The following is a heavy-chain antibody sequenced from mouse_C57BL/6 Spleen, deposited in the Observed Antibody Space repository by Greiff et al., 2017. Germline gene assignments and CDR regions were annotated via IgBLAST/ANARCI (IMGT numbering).Heavy chain of an antibody. CDR1: GYTFTDYY. V-gene: IGHV1-26*01. D-gene: IGHD1-1*01. Sequence: EVQLQQSGPELVKPGASVKISCKASGYTFTDYYVNWVKQSHGKSLEWIGDINPNNGGTSYNQKFKGKATLTVDKSSSTAYMELRSLTSEDSAVYYCARRRDYYGSSRYAMDYWGQGTSVTVSS. CDR2: INPNNGGT. CDR3: ARRRDYYGSSRYAMDY. J-gene: IGHJ4*01.